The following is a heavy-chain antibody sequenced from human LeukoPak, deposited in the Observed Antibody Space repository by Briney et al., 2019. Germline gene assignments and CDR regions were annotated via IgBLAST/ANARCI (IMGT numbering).Heavy chain of an antibody. CDR2: IWSDGSNK. V-gene: IGHV3-33*06. CDR1: GFTFSHYG. J-gene: IGHJ4*02. D-gene: IGHD4-11*01. Sequence: PGGSLRLSCAASGFTFSHYGMHWVRQAPGRGLEWVAVIWSDGSNKFYADSVKGRFIISRDNSQNTVDLHMNILRAEDTAVYYCAKDAQRGFDYSNSLEYWGQGTLVTVSS. CDR3: AKDAQRGFDYSNSLEY.